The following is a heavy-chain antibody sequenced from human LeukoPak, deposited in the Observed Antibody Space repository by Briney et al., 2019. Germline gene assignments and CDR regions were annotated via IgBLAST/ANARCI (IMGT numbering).Heavy chain of an antibody. CDR2: IYYSGTT. J-gene: IGHJ4*02. V-gene: IGHV4-39*07. CDR3: ARLWGYVYKW. Sequence: SETLSLTCTVSGGSISSSSYYWGWIRQPPGKGLEWIASIYYSGTTYYNPSLKSRVTISVDTSKNQFSLKLSSVTAADTAVYYCARLWGYVYKWWGQGTLVTVSS. D-gene: IGHD2-8*01. CDR1: GGSISSSSYY.